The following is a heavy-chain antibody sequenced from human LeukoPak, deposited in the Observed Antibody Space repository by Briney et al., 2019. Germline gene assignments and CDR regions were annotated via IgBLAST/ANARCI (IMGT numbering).Heavy chain of an antibody. CDR3: ARVGLLWFGEFPIGFDY. D-gene: IGHD3-10*01. CDR2: INAGNGNT. Sequence: ASVKVSSKASGYTFTSYAMHWVRQAPGQRLEWMGWINAGNGNTKYSQKFQGRVTITRDTSANTAYMELSSLRSEDTAAYYCARVGLLWFGEFPIGFDYWGQGTLVTVSS. J-gene: IGHJ4*02. V-gene: IGHV1-3*01. CDR1: GYTFTSYA.